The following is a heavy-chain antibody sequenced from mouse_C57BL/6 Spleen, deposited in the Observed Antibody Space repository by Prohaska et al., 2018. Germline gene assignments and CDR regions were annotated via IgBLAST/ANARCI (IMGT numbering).Heavy chain of an antibody. CDR2: IDTETGGT. CDR1: GYTFTDYE. Sequence: QVQLQQSGAELVRPGASVTLSCKASGYTFTDYEMHWVKQTPVHGLEWIGAIDTETGGTSYNQKFKGKAILTADKSSRTAYMELRSLTSEDSAVYYCTRYWGKYGSSYNYYAMDYWGQGTSVTVSS. D-gene: IGHD1-1*01. V-gene: IGHV1-15*01. J-gene: IGHJ4*01. CDR3: TRYWGKYGSSYNYYAMDY.